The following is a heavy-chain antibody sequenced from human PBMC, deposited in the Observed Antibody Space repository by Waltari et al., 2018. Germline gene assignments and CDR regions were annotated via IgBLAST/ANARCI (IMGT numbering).Heavy chain of an antibody. D-gene: IGHD2-15*01. CDR2: IITSTGNP. Sequence: QVQLVQSGSELKKPGASVKIPCKASGYIFTSYAINCGRQAPGQGLELMGWIITSTGNPTYAQGFTGRFVFSLDTSVSTAYLEVHNLKAEDTAVYYCTREVVPAATIVVNWFDPWGQGTLVTVSS. CDR3: TREVVPAATIVVNWFDP. V-gene: IGHV7-4-1*01. CDR1: GYIFTSYA. J-gene: IGHJ5*02.